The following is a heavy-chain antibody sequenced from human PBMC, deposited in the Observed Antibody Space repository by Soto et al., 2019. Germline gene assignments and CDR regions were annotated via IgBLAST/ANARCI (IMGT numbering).Heavy chain of an antibody. CDR3: ARGYGRNSDY. J-gene: IGHJ4*02. V-gene: IGHV4-34*01. Sequence: PSETLSLTCAVYGGSFSGYYWNWIRQPPGKGLEWIGEINHSGSTNYNPSLKSRVTISVDTSKNQFSLKLSSVTAADTAVYYCARGYGRNSDYWGQGTLVTVSS. D-gene: IGHD3-10*01. CDR2: INHSGST. CDR1: GGSFSGYY.